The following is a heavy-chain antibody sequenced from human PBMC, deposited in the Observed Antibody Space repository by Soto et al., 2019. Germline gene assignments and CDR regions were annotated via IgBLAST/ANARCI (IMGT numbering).Heavy chain of an antibody. V-gene: IGHV4-59*01. CDR2: IYYSGST. Sequence: SETLSLTCTVSGGSISSYYWSWIRQPPGKGLEWIGYIYYSGSTNYNPSLKSRVTISVDTSKNQFSLKLSSVTAADTAVYYCARDLTLPQAYGMDGWGQGITVTVAS. D-gene: IGHD1-26*01. J-gene: IGHJ6*02. CDR3: ARDLTLPQAYGMDG. CDR1: GGSISSYY.